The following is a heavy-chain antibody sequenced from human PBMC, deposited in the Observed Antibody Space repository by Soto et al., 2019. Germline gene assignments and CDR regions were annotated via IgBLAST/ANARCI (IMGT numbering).Heavy chain of an antibody. CDR1: GFTFSNYD. D-gene: IGHD5-12*01. CDR3: AGDHSLYGGVGMAI. V-gene: IGHV3-48*03. CDR2: ITGGGTTV. Sequence: PGVTLRLSCSVSGFTFSNYDMNWVRLAPGRGLEWLSFITGGGTTVYYADSVRGRFTISRDNSKNSLYLQMNSMRVEDTAVYYCAGDHSLYGGVGMAIWGQGTTVTVSS. J-gene: IGHJ6*02.